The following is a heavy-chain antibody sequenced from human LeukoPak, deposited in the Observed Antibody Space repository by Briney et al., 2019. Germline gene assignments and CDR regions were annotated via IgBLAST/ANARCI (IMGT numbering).Heavy chain of an antibody. D-gene: IGHD4-17*01. V-gene: IGHV1-18*04. Sequence: GASVKVSCKASGYTCTGYYIYWVRQAPGQRLEWMGQISPHSGGTNYAQKLQGRVTMTTDTSTSTAYMELRSLRSDDTAVYYCARAPADGDYDLRLDYWGQGTLVTVSS. J-gene: IGHJ4*02. CDR3: ARAPADGDYDLRLDY. CDR2: ISPHSGGT. CDR1: GYTCTGYY.